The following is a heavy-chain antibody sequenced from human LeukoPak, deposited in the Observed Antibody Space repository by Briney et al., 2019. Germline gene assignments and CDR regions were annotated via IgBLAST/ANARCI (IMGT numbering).Heavy chain of an antibody. V-gene: IGHV3-23*01. J-gene: IGHJ4*02. CDR2: ISGSDGST. D-gene: IGHD1-1*01. CDR1: GFIFNNYD. CDR3: AKDRSAGTYFDY. Sequence: PGGSLRLSCAASGFIFNNYDMSWVRQAPGKGLEWVSAISGSDGSTYYADSVKGRFTISRDNSKKTLYLQMKSLRDEDTAVYYCAKDRSAGTYFDYWGQGALVTVSS.